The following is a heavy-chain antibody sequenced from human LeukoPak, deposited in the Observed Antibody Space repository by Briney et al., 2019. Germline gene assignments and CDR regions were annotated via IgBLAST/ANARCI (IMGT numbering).Heavy chain of an antibody. Sequence: LSGGSLRLSCAASGFTFSSYAMSWVRQAPGKGLEWVSAISGSGGSTYYADSVKGRFTISRDNSKNTLYLQMNSLRAEDTAVYYCAKPAEDYYDSSGYSDLFDYWGQGTLVTVSS. V-gene: IGHV3-23*01. CDR1: GFTFSSYA. CDR2: ISGSGGST. CDR3: AKPAEDYYDSSGYSDLFDY. J-gene: IGHJ4*02. D-gene: IGHD3-22*01.